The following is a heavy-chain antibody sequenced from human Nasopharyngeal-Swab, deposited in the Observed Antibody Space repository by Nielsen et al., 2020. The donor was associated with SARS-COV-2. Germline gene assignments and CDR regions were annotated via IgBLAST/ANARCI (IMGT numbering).Heavy chain of an antibody. D-gene: IGHD6-13*01. CDR1: GGSFSGYY. CDR2: INHSGST. J-gene: IGHJ5*02. Sequence: GSLRLSCAVYGGSFSGYYWSWIRQPPGKGLEWIGEINHSGSTNYNPSLKSRVTISVDTSKNQFSLKLSSVTAADTAVYYCARGGLLVAAGHNWFDPWGQGTLVTVSS. V-gene: IGHV4-34*01. CDR3: ARGGLLVAAGHNWFDP.